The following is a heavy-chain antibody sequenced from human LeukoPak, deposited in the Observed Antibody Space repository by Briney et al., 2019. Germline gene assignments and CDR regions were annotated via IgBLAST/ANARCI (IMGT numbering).Heavy chain of an antibody. CDR2: FDPEDGKT. V-gene: IGHV1-24*01. D-gene: IGHD6-13*01. CDR1: GYTLTELS. Sequence: ASVKVSCKVSGYTLTELSMFWVRQAPGKGLEWMGSFDPEDGKTVYAQKFQGRVTMTEDTSTDTAYMELSSLRSDDTAVYYCATGYLVTAGLMDVWGQGTTVTVSS. CDR3: ATGYLVTAGLMDV. J-gene: IGHJ6*02.